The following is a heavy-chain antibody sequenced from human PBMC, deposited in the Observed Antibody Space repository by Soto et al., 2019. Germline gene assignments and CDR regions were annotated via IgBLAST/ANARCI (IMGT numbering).Heavy chain of an antibody. D-gene: IGHD3-16*01. CDR3: VKGGWLDF. CDR2: ISVDSTRT. Sequence: PGGSLRLSCAASGFIFNTFEMIWVRQAPGRGLEWVSFISVDSTRTYYADAVKGRFTISRDDSKYTLYLQMNSLTAEDTAVYACVKGGWLDFWGQGPLVTVSS. V-gene: IGHV3-23*01. CDR1: GFIFNTFE. J-gene: IGHJ5*01.